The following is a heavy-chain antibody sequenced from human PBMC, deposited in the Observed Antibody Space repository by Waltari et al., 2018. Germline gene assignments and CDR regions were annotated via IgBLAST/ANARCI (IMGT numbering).Heavy chain of an antibody. D-gene: IGHD1-26*01. J-gene: IGHJ4*02. V-gene: IGHV4-39*01. CDR3: ASCSGSYFDY. CDR2: SYYSGST. CDR1: GGSISSSSYY. Sequence: QLQLQESGPGLVKPSETLSLTCTVSGGSISSSSYYWGWIRQPPGKGLEWIGSSYYSGSTYYNPSLKSRVTISVDTSKNQFSLKLSSVTAADTAVYYCASCSGSYFDYWGQGTLVTVSS.